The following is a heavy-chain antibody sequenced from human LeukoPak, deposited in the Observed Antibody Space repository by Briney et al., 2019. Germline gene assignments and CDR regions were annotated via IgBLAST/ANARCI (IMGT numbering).Heavy chain of an antibody. J-gene: IGHJ3*02. Sequence: GGSLRLSCEASGFTFSSYWMSWVRQAPGKGLEWVANIKHDGSENYYVDSVKGRFTISRDNAKNSLYLQMNSLRAEDTAVYYCATYWRYFDWLLSDIWGQGTMVTVSS. CDR3: ATYWRYFDWLLSDI. D-gene: IGHD3-9*01. CDR1: GFTFSSYW. V-gene: IGHV3-7*05. CDR2: IKHDGSEN.